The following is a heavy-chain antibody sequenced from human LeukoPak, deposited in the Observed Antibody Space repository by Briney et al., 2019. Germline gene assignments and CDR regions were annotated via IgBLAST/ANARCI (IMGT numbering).Heavy chain of an antibody. V-gene: IGHV4-31*03. Sequence: SETLSLTCTVSGGSISSGGYYWSWIRQHPGQGLAWIGYIYYSGSTYYNPSLKSRVTISVDTSKNQFSLKLSSVTAADTAVYYCARGPAGYSNYPGSFDYWGQGTLVTVSS. J-gene: IGHJ4*02. CDR2: IYYSGST. CDR3: ARGPAGYSNYPGSFDY. D-gene: IGHD4-11*01. CDR1: GGSISSGGYY.